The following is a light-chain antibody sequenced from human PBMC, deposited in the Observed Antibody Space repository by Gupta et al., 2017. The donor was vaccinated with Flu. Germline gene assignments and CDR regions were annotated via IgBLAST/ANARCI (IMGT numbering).Light chain of an antibody. CDR3: QQTDSTLST. CDR1: QNISSY. V-gene: IGKV1-39*01. Sequence: PSSLSASVGDRVTITCRASQNISSYLNWYQKNPGKAPKLLIYGASKVQSGVPSRFSGSGSGTDFSLTISRLQPEDFATYCCQQTDSTLSTFGQGTRMEIK. CDR2: GAS. J-gene: IGKJ1*01.